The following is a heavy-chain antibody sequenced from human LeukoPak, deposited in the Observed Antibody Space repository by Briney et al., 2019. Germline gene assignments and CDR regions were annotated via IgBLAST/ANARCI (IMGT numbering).Heavy chain of an antibody. V-gene: IGHV4-34*01. D-gene: IGHD5-24*01. CDR2: INPSGNT. CDR3: ARRRDGHINPFDY. Sequence: PSETLSLTCAVYGGSFSGYYWSWIRESPGKGLEWIGEINPSGNTNYNPSLKRRATISVDTSKNQFSLKLTSAAAADTTVYYCARRRDGHINPFDYWGQGTLVTVSS. CDR1: GGSFSGYY. J-gene: IGHJ4*02.